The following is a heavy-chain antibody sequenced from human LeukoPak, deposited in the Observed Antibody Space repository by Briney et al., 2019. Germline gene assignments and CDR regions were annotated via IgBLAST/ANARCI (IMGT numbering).Heavy chain of an antibody. Sequence: GRSLRLSCAASGFTFSSHAMNWVRQAPGKGLEWVSDISGSGGRTNYADSVKGRFTISRDNSKNTLYLQMSSLRAEDTAVYYCAKDRFGDYYFDYWGQGTLVTVSS. CDR3: AKDRFGDYYFDY. CDR1: GFTFSSHA. V-gene: IGHV3-23*01. J-gene: IGHJ4*02. CDR2: ISGSGGRT. D-gene: IGHD3-10*01.